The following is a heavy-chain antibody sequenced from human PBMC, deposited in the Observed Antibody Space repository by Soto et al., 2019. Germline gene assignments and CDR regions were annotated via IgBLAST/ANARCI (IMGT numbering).Heavy chain of an antibody. J-gene: IGHJ3*01. Sequence: QLQLQESGPGLVKPAETLSLKCAVSGGSVSSGNYFWGWIRQPPGKGLEWIGNIYYNGDTYYSLSLKSRVTMSVDTAQKQFSLRLTSVTAADTPAYYCARRLIGNWIHGHVYDFWAEGTLVTVSS. CDR3: ARRLIGNWIHGHVYDF. CDR1: GGSVSSGNYF. V-gene: IGHV4-39*01. CDR2: IYYNGDT. D-gene: IGHD1-20*01.